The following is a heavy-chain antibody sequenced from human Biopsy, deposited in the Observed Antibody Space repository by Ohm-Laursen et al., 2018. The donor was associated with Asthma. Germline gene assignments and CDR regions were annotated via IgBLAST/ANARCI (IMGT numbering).Heavy chain of an antibody. J-gene: IGHJ1*01. V-gene: IGHV3-9*01. CDR2: ISWNSGNI. CDR1: GFSFDDCA. D-gene: IGHD3-3*02. CDR3: ARTFHFWSPYHAEHYQL. Sequence: SLRLSCTASGFSFDDCAMHWVRQAPGKGLEWVSSISWNSGNIDYADSVKGRLTISRDNAKNSLYLQMNSLRAEDTAVYYCARTFHFWSPYHAEHYQLWGQGTLVTVPS.